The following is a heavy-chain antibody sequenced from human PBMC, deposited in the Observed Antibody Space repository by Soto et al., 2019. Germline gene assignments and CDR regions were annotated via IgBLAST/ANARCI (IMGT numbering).Heavy chain of an antibody. CDR2: ISWHSGSI. V-gene: IGHV3-9*01. D-gene: IGHD3-10*01. Sequence: GGSLRLSCAASGFTFDDYAMHWVRQAPGKGLEWVSGISWHSGSIGYAGSMKGRFTISRDNAKNSLYLQMNSLRAEDTAVYYCAKDRGTMVRGFIMSWGQGTLVTVSS. J-gene: IGHJ4*02. CDR3: AKDRGTMVRGFIMS. CDR1: GFTFDDYA.